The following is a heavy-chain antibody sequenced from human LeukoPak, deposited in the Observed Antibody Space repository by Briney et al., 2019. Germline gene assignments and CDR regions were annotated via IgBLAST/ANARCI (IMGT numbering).Heavy chain of an antibody. D-gene: IGHD3-22*01. J-gene: IGHJ4*02. CDR3: ARVGMAHYYDSSGYYPSYFDY. CDR1: GGSFSGYY. V-gene: IGHV4-34*01. CDR2: INHSGST. Sequence: SETLSLTCAVYGGSFSGYYWSWIRQPPGKGLEWIGEINHSGSTNYNPSLKSRVTISVDTSKNQFSLKLSSVTAADTAVYYCARVGMAHYYDSSGYYPSYFDYWGQGTLVTVPS.